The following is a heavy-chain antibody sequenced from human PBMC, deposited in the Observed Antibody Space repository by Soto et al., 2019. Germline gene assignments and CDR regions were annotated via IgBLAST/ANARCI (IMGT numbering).Heavy chain of an antibody. CDR1: GGSISSYY. CDR2: IYTSGST. D-gene: IGHD2-2*01. V-gene: IGHV4-4*07. Sequence: PSETLSLTCTVSGGSISSYYWSWIRQPAGKGLEWIGRIYTSGSTNYNPSLKSRVTMSVDTSKNQFSLKLSSVTAADTAVYYCAGVLVPRYCSSTSCSNWFDPWGQGTLVTVSS. J-gene: IGHJ5*02. CDR3: AGVLVPRYCSSTSCSNWFDP.